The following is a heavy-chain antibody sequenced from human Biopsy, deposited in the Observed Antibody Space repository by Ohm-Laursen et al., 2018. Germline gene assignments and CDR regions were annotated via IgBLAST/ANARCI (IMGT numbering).Heavy chain of an antibody. J-gene: IGHJ4*01. CDR2: IDWDDDK. Sequence: TQTLTLTCIFSGFSLPSTGMRISWVRQPPGKALECLGRIDWDDDKFYSPSLETRLSLSKDTTTNQVVLTLTDVDPEDTATYYCARTRAHNFGALEFWGQGILVTVSS. CDR3: ARTRAHNFGALEF. D-gene: IGHD1-1*01. V-gene: IGHV2-70*04. CDR1: GFSLPSTGMR.